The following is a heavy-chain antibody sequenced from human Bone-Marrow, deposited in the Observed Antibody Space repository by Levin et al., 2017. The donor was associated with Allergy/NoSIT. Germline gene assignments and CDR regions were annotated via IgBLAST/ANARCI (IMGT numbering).Heavy chain of an antibody. D-gene: IGHD4-11*01. Sequence: GGSLRLSCKGSGYSFTSYWISWVRQMPGKGLEWMGRIDPSDSYTNYSPSFQGHVTISADKSISTAYLQWSSLKASDTAMYYCASQGEVTTLNYYYYYMDVWGKGTTVTVSS. CDR1: GYSFTSYW. CDR3: ASQGEVTTLNYYYYYMDV. CDR2: IDPSDSYT. J-gene: IGHJ6*03. V-gene: IGHV5-10-1*01.